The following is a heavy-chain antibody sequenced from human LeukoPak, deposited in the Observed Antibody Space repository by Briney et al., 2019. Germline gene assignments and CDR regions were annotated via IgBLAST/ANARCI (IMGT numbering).Heavy chain of an antibody. J-gene: IGHJ4*02. CDR1: GYTFTGYY. V-gene: IGHV1-2*02. CDR3: ARGPLRYFDWLLLY. CDR2: INPNSGGT. D-gene: IGHD3-9*01. Sequence: ASVKVSCKASGYTFTGYYMHWVRQAPGQGLEWMGWINPNSGGTKYAQKFQGKVTMTRDTSISTAYMELSRLRSDDTAVYYCARGPLRYFDWLLLYWGQGTLVTVSS.